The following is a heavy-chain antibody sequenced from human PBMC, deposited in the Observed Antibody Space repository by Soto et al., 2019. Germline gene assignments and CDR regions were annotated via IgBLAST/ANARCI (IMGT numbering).Heavy chain of an antibody. CDR3: ASAPGYSYGPNFDY. D-gene: IGHD5-18*01. CDR2: INHSGST. Sequence: PSETLSLTCAVDGGSFSGYYWSWIRQPPGKGLEWIGEINHSGSTNYNPSLKSRVTISVDTSKNQFSLKLSSVTAADTAVYYCASAPGYSYGPNFDYWGQGTLVNVSS. CDR1: GGSFSGYY. J-gene: IGHJ4*02. V-gene: IGHV4-34*01.